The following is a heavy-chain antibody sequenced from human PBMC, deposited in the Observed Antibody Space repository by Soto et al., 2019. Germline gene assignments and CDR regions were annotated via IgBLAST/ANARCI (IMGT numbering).Heavy chain of an antibody. D-gene: IGHD5-12*01. CDR1: GFTFSSYG. Sequence: GGSLRPSCAASGFTFSSYGMHWVRQAPGKGLEWVAVIWYDGSNKYYADSVKGRFTISRDNSKNTLYLQMNSLRAEDTAVYYCARDLSGWLQLGYWGQGTLVTVSS. CDR2: IWYDGSNK. V-gene: IGHV3-33*01. J-gene: IGHJ4*02. CDR3: ARDLSGWLQLGY.